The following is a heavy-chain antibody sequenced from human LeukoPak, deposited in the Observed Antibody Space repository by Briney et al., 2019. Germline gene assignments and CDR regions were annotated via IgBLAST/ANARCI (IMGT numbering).Heavy chain of an antibody. J-gene: IGHJ4*02. V-gene: IGHV3-74*01. D-gene: IGHD3-10*01. Sequence: GGSLRLSCAASGFTFSSYWMHWVRQAPGKGLVWVSRINSDGSSTSYADSVKGRFTISRDNAKNTLYLQMNSLRVEDTAVYYCAKVDKYYYGPETYYFFEQWGQGTPVTASS. CDR3: AKVDKYYYGPETYYFFEQ. CDR2: INSDGSST. CDR1: GFTFSSYW.